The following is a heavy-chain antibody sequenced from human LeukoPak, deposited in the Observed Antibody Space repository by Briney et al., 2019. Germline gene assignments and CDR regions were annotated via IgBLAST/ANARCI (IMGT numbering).Heavy chain of an antibody. D-gene: IGHD3-16*01. J-gene: IGHJ4*02. CDR1: GGSISSGDYY. Sequence: PSQTLSLTCTVSGGSISSGDYYWSWLRQPPGKGLEWIGYIYYSGSTYYNPSLKSRVTISVDTSKNQFSLKLSSVTAADTAVYYCARGRGGLVRFRPDRTTLYYFDYWGQGTLVTVSS. CDR2: IYYSGST. CDR3: ARGRGGLVRFRPDRTTLYYFDY. V-gene: IGHV4-30-4*01.